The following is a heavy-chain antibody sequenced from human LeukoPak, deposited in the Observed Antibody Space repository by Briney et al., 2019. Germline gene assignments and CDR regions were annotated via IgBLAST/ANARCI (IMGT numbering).Heavy chain of an antibody. J-gene: IGHJ6*02. CDR3: AVGATSYYGMDV. D-gene: IGHD1-26*01. CDR2: VYYSGST. Sequence: SETLSLTCTVSGGSFSSGSYYWSWIRQPPGKGLEWIGYVYYSGSTNYNPSLKSRVTISVDTSKNQFSLKLSSVTAADTAVYYCAVGATSYYGMDVWGQGTTVTVSS. V-gene: IGHV4-61*01. CDR1: GGSFSSGSYY.